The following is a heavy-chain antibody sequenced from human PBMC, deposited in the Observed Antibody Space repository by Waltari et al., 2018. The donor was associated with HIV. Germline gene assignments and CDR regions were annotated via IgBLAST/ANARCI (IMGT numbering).Heavy chain of an antibody. J-gene: IGHJ4*02. CDR3: ARDYGSGSYYNY. V-gene: IGHV3-20*04. CDR2: INWNGGST. Sequence: EVQLVDSGGGVVRPGGSLRLSCVASGFKFDDYGMSWVRQAPGKGLDGVSGINWNGGSTGYADSVKCRLIISRDNAKNSLYLQMNSLRAEDTALYYCARDYGSGSYYNYWGQGTLVTVSA. D-gene: IGHD3-10*01. CDR1: GFKFDDYG.